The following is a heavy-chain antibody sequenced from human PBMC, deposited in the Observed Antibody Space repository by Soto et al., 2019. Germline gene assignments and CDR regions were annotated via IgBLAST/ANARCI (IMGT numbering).Heavy chain of an antibody. D-gene: IGHD3-16*02. J-gene: IGHJ4*02. CDR3: AKPTPVTFGGVIVTVNNFDY. CDR1: GFTFSSYA. V-gene: IGHV3-23*01. Sequence: GGSLRLSCAASGFTFSSYAMSWVRQAPGKGLEWVSAISGSGGSTYYADSEKGRFTISRDNSKNTLYLQMNSLRAEDTTVDYCAKPTPVTFGGVIVTVNNFDYWGQGTLVTVSS. CDR2: ISGSGGST.